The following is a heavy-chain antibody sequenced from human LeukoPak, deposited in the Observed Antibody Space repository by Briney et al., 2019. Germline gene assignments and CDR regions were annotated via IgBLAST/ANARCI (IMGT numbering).Heavy chain of an antibody. J-gene: IGHJ6*03. D-gene: IGHD4-17*01. V-gene: IGHV5-51*01. CDR1: GYSFTSYW. CDR3: ARQPNGDYVQNYYYYMDV. CDR2: IYPGDSDA. Sequence: GESLKISCKGSGYSFTSYWISWVRQMPGKGLEWMGIIYPGDSDARYSPSFQGQVTISADKSICTAYLQWSSLKASDTAMYYCARQPNGDYVQNYYYYMDVWGKGTTVTVSS.